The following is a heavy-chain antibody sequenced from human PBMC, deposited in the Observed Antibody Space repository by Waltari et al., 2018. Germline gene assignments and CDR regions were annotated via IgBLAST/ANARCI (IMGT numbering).Heavy chain of an antibody. CDR3: ASPIFGVVNTGGPFDY. CDR2: IYQSGGT. D-gene: IGHD3-3*01. V-gene: IGHV4-38-2*01. CDR1: GYSISSGYY. J-gene: IGHJ4*02. Sequence: QVQLQESGPGLVKPAEILSLPCAVSGYSISSGYYWGWIRQPPGKGLEWIGSIYQSGGTYYNPSLKSRVTISVDTSKNQYSLKLSFVTAADTAVYYCASPIFGVVNTGGPFDYWGQGTLVTVSS.